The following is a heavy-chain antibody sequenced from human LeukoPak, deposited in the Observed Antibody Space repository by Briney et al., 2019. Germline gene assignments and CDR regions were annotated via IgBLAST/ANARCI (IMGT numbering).Heavy chain of an antibody. J-gene: IGHJ3*02. D-gene: IGHD1-26*01. V-gene: IGHV3-21*01. CDR3: ARDSGSYLDAFDI. CDR2: INDVGDTT. Sequence: GGSLRLSCAASEFTFGDYAMTWVRQTPGTGLEWVSLINDVGDTTNYADSVKGRFTISRDNAKNSLYLQMNSLRAEDTAVYYCARDSGSYLDAFDIWGQGTMVTVSS. CDR1: EFTFGDYA.